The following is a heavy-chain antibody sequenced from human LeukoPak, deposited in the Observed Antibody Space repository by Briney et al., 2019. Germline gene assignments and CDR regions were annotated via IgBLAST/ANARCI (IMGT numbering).Heavy chain of an antibody. CDR1: GYTFTSYY. V-gene: IGHV1-46*01. Sequence: ASVKVSCKASGYTFTSYYMHWVRQAPGQGLEWMGIINPSGGSTSYAQKFQGRVTMTRDTSTSTVYMELSSLRPEDTAVYYCARANLEYYYDSSGKSRYFQHWGQGTLVTVSS. CDR3: ARANLEYYYDSSGKSRYFQH. D-gene: IGHD3-22*01. CDR2: INPSGGST. J-gene: IGHJ1*01.